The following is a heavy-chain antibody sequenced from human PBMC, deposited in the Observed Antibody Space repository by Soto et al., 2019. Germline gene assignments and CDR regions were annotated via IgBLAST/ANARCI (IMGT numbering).Heavy chain of an antibody. V-gene: IGHV3-23*01. J-gene: IGHJ6*03. CDR3: AKAVLSSNYDYYYMDV. CDR1: GFTFSSYA. Sequence: EVQLLESGGGLVQPGGSLRLSCAASGFTFSSYAMSWVRQAPGKGLEWVSAISGSGGSTYYADSVKGRFTISRDNSKNTLYLQMNSLRAEDTAVYYCAKAVLSSNYDYYYMDVWGKGTTVTVSS. CDR2: ISGSGGST.